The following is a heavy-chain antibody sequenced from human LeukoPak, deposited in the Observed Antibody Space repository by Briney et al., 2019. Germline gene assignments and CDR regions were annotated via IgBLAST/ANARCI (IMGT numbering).Heavy chain of an antibody. D-gene: IGHD6-19*01. CDR1: GGSISSSSYH. J-gene: IGHJ4*02. Sequence: SETLSLTCTVSGGSISSSSYHWGWIRQPPGKGLEWLGSIYYSGSTYYNPSLKSRVTISVDTSKNQFSLKLSSVTAADTAVYYCARHRVAVAVAGFDYWGQGTLVTVSS. CDR3: ARHRVAVAVAGFDY. V-gene: IGHV4-39*01. CDR2: IYYSGST.